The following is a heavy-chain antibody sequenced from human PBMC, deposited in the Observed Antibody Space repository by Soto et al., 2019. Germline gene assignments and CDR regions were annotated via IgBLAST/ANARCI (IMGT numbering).Heavy chain of an antibody. V-gene: IGHV3-13*01. CDR1: GFAFNGYD. J-gene: IGHJ6*02. CDR3: ARGGDRLDGMDV. Sequence: GGSLRLSCAASGFAFNGYDIHWVRQAPGKNLEWVAAISTAGDTYYLGSVKGRFTISREDAKNSLSLQMNSLRVGDTAVYYCARGGDRLDGMDVWGQGTTVTVSS. D-gene: IGHD5-12*01. CDR2: ISTAGDT.